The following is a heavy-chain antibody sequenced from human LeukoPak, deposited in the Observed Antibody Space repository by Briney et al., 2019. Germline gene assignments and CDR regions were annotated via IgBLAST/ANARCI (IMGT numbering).Heavy chain of an antibody. Sequence: GGSLRLSCAVSGFTFSSYWMHWVRQAPGEGLVLVSRIYNDGSITTYADSVKGRFTISRDNSKNTLYLQMNSLRAEDRAVYYGVRSPNCGGECSWGQGTLVTVSS. CDR1: GFTFSSYW. V-gene: IGHV3-74*01. CDR3: VRSPNCGGECS. CDR2: IYNDGSIT. D-gene: IGHD2-21*01. J-gene: IGHJ5*02.